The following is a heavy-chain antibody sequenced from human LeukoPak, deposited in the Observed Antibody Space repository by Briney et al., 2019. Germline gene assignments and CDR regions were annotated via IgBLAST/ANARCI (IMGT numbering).Heavy chain of an antibody. Sequence: GGSLRLSCTTSGFAFDDFAMSWVRQPAGKGLEWVGFIRRRAYGGAAEYAASGKGRFIISRDDSKGIAYLQMNSLKTEDTAVYYCSRNGLVDFDYWGQGSRVIVSP. CDR1: GFAFDDFA. J-gene: IGHJ4*02. V-gene: IGHV3-49*04. CDR2: IRRRAYGGAA. CDR3: SRNGLVDFDY.